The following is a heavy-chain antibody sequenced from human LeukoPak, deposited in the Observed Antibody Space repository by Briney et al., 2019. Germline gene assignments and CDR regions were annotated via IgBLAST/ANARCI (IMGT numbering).Heavy chain of an antibody. CDR3: ARAGNYYGRHTNWFDP. Sequence: GGSLRLSCAASGFTFSSYAMSWVRQAPGKGLEWVSAISGSAGSTYYADSVKGRFTISRDNFKNTLYLQMNSLRAGDTAVYYCARAGNYYGRHTNWFDPWGQGTLVTVSS. CDR1: GFTFSSYA. CDR2: ISGSAGST. D-gene: IGHD3-10*01. J-gene: IGHJ5*02. V-gene: IGHV3-23*01.